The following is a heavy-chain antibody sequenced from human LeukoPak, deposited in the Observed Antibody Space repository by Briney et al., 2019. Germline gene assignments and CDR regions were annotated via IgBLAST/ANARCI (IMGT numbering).Heavy chain of an antibody. CDR1: GYSFTSYW. CDR3: ARRYSGYDYWFDP. J-gene: IGHJ5*02. Sequence: PGESLKISCKGSGYSFTSYWIGWVRQMPGKGLEWMGIIYPGDSYTRYSPSFQGQVTISADKSISTAYLQWSSLKASDSAMYYCARRYSGYDYWFDPWGQGTLVTVSS. D-gene: IGHD5-12*01. V-gene: IGHV5-51*01. CDR2: IYPGDSYT.